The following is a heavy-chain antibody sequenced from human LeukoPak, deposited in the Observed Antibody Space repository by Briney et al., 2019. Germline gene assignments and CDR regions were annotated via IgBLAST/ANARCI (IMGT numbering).Heavy chain of an antibody. CDR1: GFTFSDYY. V-gene: IGHV3-11*04. CDR2: ISSSGSSI. J-gene: IGHJ6*04. D-gene: IGHD6-19*01. CDR3: ARVWDSSSPVDV. Sequence: GGSLRLSCAASGFTFSDYYMSWIRQAPGKGLEWVSYISSSGSSIYNADSVKGRFTISRDNAKNSLDLQMNSLRAEDTAVYYCARVWDSSSPVDVRGKGTTVTVSS.